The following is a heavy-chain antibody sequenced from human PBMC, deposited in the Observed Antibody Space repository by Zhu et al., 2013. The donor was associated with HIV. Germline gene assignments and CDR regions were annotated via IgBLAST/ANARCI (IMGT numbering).Heavy chain of an antibody. J-gene: IGHJ3*02. D-gene: IGHD3-22*01. CDR3: AAATYYYDSSGPDSDAFDI. CDR2: IVVGSGNT. CDR1: GFTFTSSA. Sequence: QMQLVQSGPEVKKPGTSVKVSCKASGFTFTSSAVQWVRQARGQRLEWIGWIVVGSGNTNYAQKFQERVTITRDMSTSTAHMELSSLRSEDTAVYYCAAATYYYDSSGPDSDAFDIWGQGTMVTVSS. V-gene: IGHV1-58*01.